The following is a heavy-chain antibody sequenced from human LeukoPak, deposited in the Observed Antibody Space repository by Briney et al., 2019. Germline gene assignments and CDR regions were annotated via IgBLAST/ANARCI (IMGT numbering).Heavy chain of an antibody. D-gene: IGHD2-15*01. Sequence: SETLPLTCTVSGGSISSYYWIWIRQPPRKGRAWIGYIYYTETTNYNPSLNRRVTISLDTSKHQFSLILSSVTAADTAVYYCASPEAPVATDSSYLHWGQGTLVTVSS. V-gene: IGHV4-59*01. CDR2: IYYTETT. CDR1: GGSISSYY. J-gene: IGHJ1*01. CDR3: ASPEAPVATDSSYLH.